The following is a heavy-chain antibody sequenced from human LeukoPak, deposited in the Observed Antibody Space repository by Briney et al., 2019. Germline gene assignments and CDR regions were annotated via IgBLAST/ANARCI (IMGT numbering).Heavy chain of an antibody. V-gene: IGHV4-4*07. CDR2: TSASGST. D-gene: IGHD4-17*01. CDR3: ARGGDYGDYAACFDY. J-gene: IGHJ4*02. Sequence: SETLSLTCIVSGASIRNHYLSWIRQSAGQQLEWIGRTSASGSTNYNPSLKSRVTMSLGTSKNQFYLTLTSMTAADTAVYYCARGGDYGDYAACFDYWGQGTLVTVSS. CDR1: GASIRNHY.